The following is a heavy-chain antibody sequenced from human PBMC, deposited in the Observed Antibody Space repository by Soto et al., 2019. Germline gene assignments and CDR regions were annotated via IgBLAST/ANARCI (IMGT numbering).Heavy chain of an antibody. CDR3: ARGRWTQTTADYYLDF. Sequence: GASVKVSCKASGYTFSGYAVHWVRQAPGQRPEWMGWINAGNGKTKYSEKFQGRVTITRDTSATTAYMELSSLRSEDTAVYYCARGRWTQTTADYYLDFWGQGTLVTVSS. J-gene: IGHJ4*02. CDR2: INAGNGKT. CDR1: GYTFSGYA. V-gene: IGHV1-3*01. D-gene: IGHD1-1*01.